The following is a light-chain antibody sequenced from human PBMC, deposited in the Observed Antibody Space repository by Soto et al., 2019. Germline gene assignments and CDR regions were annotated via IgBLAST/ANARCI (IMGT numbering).Light chain of an antibody. CDR2: GAS. CDR1: QSVSSY. V-gene: IGKV3-20*01. Sequence: EIVLTQFPGTLSLSPGERATLSCRASQSVSSYLAWYQQKPGQAPRLLIYGASSRATGIPDRFSGSGSGTDFTLTISRLEPEDFAVYYCQQYGSLPRTFGQGTKVEIK. J-gene: IGKJ1*01. CDR3: QQYGSLPRT.